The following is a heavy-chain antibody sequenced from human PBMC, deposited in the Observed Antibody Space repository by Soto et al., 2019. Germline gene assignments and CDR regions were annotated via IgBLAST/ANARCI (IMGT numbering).Heavy chain of an antibody. Sequence: SETLSLTCTVSGGSISSYYWSWIRQPPGKGLEWIGYIYYSGSTYYNPSLKSRVTMSVDTSKNQFSLKLTSVTAVDTAVYYCAREDRDRETGLVPAAIDGMDVWGQGTTVTVSS. CDR1: GGSISSYY. CDR2: IYYSGST. CDR3: AREDRDRETGLVPAAIDGMDV. V-gene: IGHV4-59*12. J-gene: IGHJ6*02. D-gene: IGHD2-2*01.